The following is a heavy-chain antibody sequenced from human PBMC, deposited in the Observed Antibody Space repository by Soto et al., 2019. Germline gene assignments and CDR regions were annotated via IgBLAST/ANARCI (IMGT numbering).Heavy chain of an antibody. J-gene: IGHJ6*02. CDR1: GFTFSDYY. CDR2: ISSSGSTI. Sequence: GGSLRLSCAASGFTFSDYYMSWIRQAPGKGLEWVSYISSSGSTIYYADSVKGRFTISRDNAKNSLYLQMNSLRAEDTAVYYCARDGAATHYYYYYGMDVWGQGTTVTVSS. CDR3: ARDGAATHYYYYYGMDV. V-gene: IGHV3-11*01. D-gene: IGHD2-15*01.